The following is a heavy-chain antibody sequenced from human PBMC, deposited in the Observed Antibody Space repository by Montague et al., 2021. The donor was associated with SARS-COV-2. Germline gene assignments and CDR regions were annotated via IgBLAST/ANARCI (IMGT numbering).Heavy chain of an antibody. CDR3: TRLCGDYGGASDS. D-gene: IGHD4/OR15-4a*01. J-gene: IGHJ5*01. CDR1: GFRFSDYW. V-gene: IGHV3-7*05. CDR2: IKQDGSVK. Sequence: SLRLSCAASGFRFSDYWMTWVRQAPGKGLERVADIKQDGSVKYYVDSVRGRFTISRDNAQSLLFLQLSSLRAGDTAVYYCTRLCGDYGGASDSWGQGTLVIVSS.